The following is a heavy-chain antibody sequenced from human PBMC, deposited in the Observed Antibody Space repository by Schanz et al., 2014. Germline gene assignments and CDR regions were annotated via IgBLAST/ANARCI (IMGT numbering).Heavy chain of an antibody. CDR3: ARDRGTGERYFDH. Sequence: QPQLQESGPGLVKPSETLSLTCTVSGVSISSHYWSWVRQAPGEGLEWIGYLFNSERAKYNPSLESRITMSLDTSKSQFSLHLRYVTAADTGVYYCARDRGTGERYFDHWGQGILVTVSS. J-gene: IGHJ4*02. CDR1: GVSISSHY. D-gene: IGHD1-1*01. V-gene: IGHV4-59*11. CDR2: LFNSERA.